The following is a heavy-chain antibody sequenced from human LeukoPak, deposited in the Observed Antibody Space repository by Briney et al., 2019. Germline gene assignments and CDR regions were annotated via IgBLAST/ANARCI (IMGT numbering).Heavy chain of an antibody. Sequence: GGSLRLSCAASGFTFSSYGMHWVRQAPGKGLEWVAVISYDGSNKYYADSVKGRFTISRDNSKNTLYLQMNSLRAEDTAVYYCAKIEVEGSGWPGGDYWGQGTQVTVSS. CDR2: ISYDGSNK. V-gene: IGHV3-30*18. CDR1: GFTFSSYG. D-gene: IGHD6-19*01. J-gene: IGHJ4*02. CDR3: AKIEVEGSGWPGGDY.